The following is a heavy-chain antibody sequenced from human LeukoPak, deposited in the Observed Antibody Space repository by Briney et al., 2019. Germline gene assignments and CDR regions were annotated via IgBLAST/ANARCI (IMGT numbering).Heavy chain of an antibody. J-gene: IGHJ4*02. CDR3: ARDRAGGYDSSGYYYVLYYFDY. CDR2: ISAYNGNT. V-gene: IGHV1-18*01. D-gene: IGHD3-22*01. Sequence: GASVKVSCKASGYTFTSYGISWVRQAPGQGLEWMGWISAYNGNTNYAQKLQGRVTMTTDTSTSTAYMELRSLRSDDTAVYYCARDRAGGYDSSGYYYVLYYFDYWGQGTLVTVSS. CDR1: GYTFTSYG.